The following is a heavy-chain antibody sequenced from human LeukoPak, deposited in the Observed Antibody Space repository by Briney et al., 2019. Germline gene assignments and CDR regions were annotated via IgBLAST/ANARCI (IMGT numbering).Heavy chain of an antibody. CDR1: GFTYSFYL. V-gene: IGHV3-7*01. D-gene: IGHD2-2*01. J-gene: IGHJ6*03. CDR3: ARYGAAPASFYYYYMDV. CDR2: IKQDGSEK. Sequence: GGSLRLFCAASGFTYSFYLMTCPRQAPGKALEWVANIKQDGSEKYYVEAVKGRITISRDNAKKSLYLQMNSLRAEDTAVYFCARYGAAPASFYYYYMDVWGTGTTVTVSS.